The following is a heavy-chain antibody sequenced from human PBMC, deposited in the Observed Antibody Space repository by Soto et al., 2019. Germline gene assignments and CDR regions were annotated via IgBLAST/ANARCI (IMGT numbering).Heavy chain of an antibody. CDR2: IRSKANSYAT. CDR1: GFTFSGSA. J-gene: IGHJ4*02. CDR3: KVLRYFDWLSEEEY. Sequence: EVQLVESGGGLVQPGGSLKLSCAASGFTFSGSAMHWVRQASGKGLEWVGRIRSKANSYATAYAASVKGRFTISRDDSKNTAYLQMNSLKTEDTAVYYCKVLRYFDWLSEEEYWGQGTLVTVSS. D-gene: IGHD3-9*01. V-gene: IGHV3-73*02.